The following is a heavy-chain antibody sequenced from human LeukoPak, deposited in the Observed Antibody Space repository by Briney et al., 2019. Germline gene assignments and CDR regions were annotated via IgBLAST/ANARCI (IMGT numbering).Heavy chain of an antibody. D-gene: IGHD1-26*01. CDR2: ISGSGGGA. CDR3: AKNRGAGSHYYYHMNV. CDR1: GFTFGTYA. V-gene: IGHV3-23*01. J-gene: IGHJ6*03. Sequence: PGGSLRLSCAASGFTFGTYAMSWVRQAAGKGLEWVSLISGSGGGAYYADSVKGRFTISRDNSKNTLYLQLNSLRVEDTAVYYCAKNRGAGSHYYYHMNVWGKGTTVTVSS.